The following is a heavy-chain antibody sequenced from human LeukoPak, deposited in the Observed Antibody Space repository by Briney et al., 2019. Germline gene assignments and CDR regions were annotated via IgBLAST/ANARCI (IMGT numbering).Heavy chain of an antibody. CDR2: IWYDGSNK. CDR1: GLTFSSYG. J-gene: IGHJ4*02. CDR3: AIGLGSGSYFDY. V-gene: IGHV3-33*01. D-gene: IGHD6-19*01. Sequence: GGSLRLSCAASGLTFSSYGMHWVRQAPGKGLEWVAVIWYDGSNKYYADSVKGRFTISRDNSKNTLYLQMNSLRAEDTAVYYCAIGLGSGSYFDYWGQGTLVTVSS.